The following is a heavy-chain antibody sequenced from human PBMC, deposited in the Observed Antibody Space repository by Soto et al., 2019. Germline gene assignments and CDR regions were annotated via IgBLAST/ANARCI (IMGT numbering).Heavy chain of an antibody. J-gene: IGHJ6*03. Sequence: GGSLRLSCAASGFTFSSYWMSWVRQAPGKGLEWVANIKQDGSEKYYVDSVKGRFTISRDNAKNSLYLQMNSLRAEDTAVYYCARENYDILTGYYSDYYYMDVWGKGTTVTVSS. V-gene: IGHV3-7*01. CDR1: GFTFSSYW. D-gene: IGHD3-9*01. CDR2: IKQDGSEK. CDR3: ARENYDILTGYYSDYYYMDV.